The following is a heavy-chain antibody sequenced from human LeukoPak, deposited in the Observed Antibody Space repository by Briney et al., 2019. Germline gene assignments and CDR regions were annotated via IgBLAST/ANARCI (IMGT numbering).Heavy chain of an antibody. J-gene: IGHJ4*02. CDR3: ARDARLHYYFDY. V-gene: IGHV4-4*07. CDR2: FYTSGST. Sequence: KPSETLSLTCTVSGGSISSYYWSWIRQPAGKGLEWIGRFYTSGSTHYNPSLKSRVTMSIDTSENQFSLKLSSVTAADTAVYYCARDARLHYYFDYWGQGTLVTVSS. D-gene: IGHD6-25*01. CDR1: GGSISSYY.